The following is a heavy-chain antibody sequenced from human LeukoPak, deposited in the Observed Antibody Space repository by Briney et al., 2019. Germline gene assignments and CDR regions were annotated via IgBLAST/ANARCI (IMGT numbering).Heavy chain of an antibody. Sequence: SSETLSLTCAVYGGSFSDYSWSWIRQPPGKGLEWIGEINPSGGTNHNPSLMSRVSMSVDTSKNQISLRVSSVTAADTPVYYCARVGYRDSINDWSRTGLGAYPTKYYYYMDVWGKGTTVTVSS. V-gene: IGHV4-34*01. D-gene: IGHD5-18*01. CDR1: GGSFSDYS. CDR3: ARVGYRDSINDWSRTGLGAYPTKYYYYMDV. J-gene: IGHJ6*03. CDR2: INPSGGT.